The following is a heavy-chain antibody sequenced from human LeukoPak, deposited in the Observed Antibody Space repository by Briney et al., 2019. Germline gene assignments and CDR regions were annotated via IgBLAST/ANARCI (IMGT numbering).Heavy chain of an antibody. CDR3: ARDKRPLTIFGVVIDYGMDV. D-gene: IGHD3-3*01. CDR1: GYTFTSYY. J-gene: IGHJ6*02. CDR2: NNPSGGST. Sequence: ASVKVSCKASGYTFTSYYMHWVRQAPGQGLEWMGINNPSGGSTSYAQKFQGRVTMTRDTSTSTVYMELSSLRSEDTAVYYCARDKRPLTIFGVVIDYGMDVWGQGTTVTVSS. V-gene: IGHV1-46*01.